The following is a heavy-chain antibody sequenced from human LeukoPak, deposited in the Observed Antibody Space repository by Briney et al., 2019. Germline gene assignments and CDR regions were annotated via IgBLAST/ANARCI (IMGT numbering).Heavy chain of an antibody. Sequence: PSETLSLTCAVSGGSISSSNWWSWVRQPPGKGLEWIGEIYHSGSTNYNPSLKSRVTISVDTSKNQFSLRLTSVTAADTAVYYCARDRQQLVRGDYFDYWGQGTLVTVSS. J-gene: IGHJ4*02. CDR1: GGSISSSNW. CDR3: ARDRQQLVRGDYFDY. V-gene: IGHV4-4*02. D-gene: IGHD4-11*01. CDR2: IYHSGST.